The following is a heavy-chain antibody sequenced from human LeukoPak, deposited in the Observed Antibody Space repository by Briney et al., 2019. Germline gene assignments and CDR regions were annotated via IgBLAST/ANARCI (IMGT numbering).Heavy chain of an antibody. V-gene: IGHV4-61*02. J-gene: IGHJ3*02. CDR3: ARDLFWIAAANTNNNAFDI. D-gene: IGHD6-13*01. CDR1: GFSISSGSYY. Sequence: SETLSLTCTASGFSISSGSYYWSWIRQPAGKGLEWIVRIYTSWSTNYNPSLKSRVSISVETSKNQFSLKLSSVTAADTAVYYCARDLFWIAAANTNNNAFDIWGQGTMVTVSS. CDR2: IYTSWST.